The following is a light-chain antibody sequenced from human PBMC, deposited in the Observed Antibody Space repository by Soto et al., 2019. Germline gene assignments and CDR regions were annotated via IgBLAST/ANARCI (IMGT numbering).Light chain of an antibody. J-gene: IGLJ1*01. CDR3: SSYAGSNIGV. CDR2: GVT. CDR1: SSDVGGYDY. Sequence: QSALTQPPSASGSPGQSVTISCTGTSSDVGGYDYVSWYQHHPGKAPKLMIYGVTKRPSGVPDRFSGSKSGNTASLTVSGLQAEDEADYYCSSYAGSNIGVFGTGTKLTVL. V-gene: IGLV2-8*01.